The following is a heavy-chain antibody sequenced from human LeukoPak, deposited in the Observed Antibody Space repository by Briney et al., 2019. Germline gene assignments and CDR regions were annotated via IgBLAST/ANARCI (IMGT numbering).Heavy chain of an antibody. V-gene: IGHV3-23*01. D-gene: IGHD4-11*01. CDR1: GFTFSSYA. J-gene: IGHJ5*02. Sequence: GGSLRLSCAASGFTFSSYAMSWVRQAPGKGLEWVSAISGSGGSTYYEDSVKGRFTISRDNSKNTLYLKMNSLRAEDTAVYYCAKGGDYSNYGWFDPWGQGTLVTVSS. CDR2: ISGSGGST. CDR3: AKGGDYSNYGWFDP.